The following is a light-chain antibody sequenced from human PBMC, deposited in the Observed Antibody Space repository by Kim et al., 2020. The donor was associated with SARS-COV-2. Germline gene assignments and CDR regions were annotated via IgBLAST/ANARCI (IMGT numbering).Light chain of an antibody. CDR2: EDN. CDR3: QSYDSRDVV. J-gene: IGLJ2*01. V-gene: IGLV6-57*03. Sequence: GKTVTISCTRSSGSIASNYVQWYQQRPGSAPTTVIYEDNQRPSGVPDRFSGSIDSSSNSASLTISGLKTEDEADYYCQSYDSRDVVFGGGTQLTVL. CDR1: SGSIASNY.